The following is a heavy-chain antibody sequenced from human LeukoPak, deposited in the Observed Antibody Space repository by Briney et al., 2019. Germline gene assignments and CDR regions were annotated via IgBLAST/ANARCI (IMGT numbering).Heavy chain of an antibody. CDR1: GFTFSSYS. CDR3: AKDYCSGGSCYWYFDL. Sequence: GGSLRLSCAASGFTFSSYSMNWVRQAPGKGLEWVSSISSSSSYIYYADSVKGRFTISRDNAKNSLYLQMNSLRAEDTALYYCAKDYCSGGSCYWYFDLWGRGTLVTVSS. D-gene: IGHD2-15*01. CDR2: ISSSSSYI. J-gene: IGHJ2*01. V-gene: IGHV3-21*04.